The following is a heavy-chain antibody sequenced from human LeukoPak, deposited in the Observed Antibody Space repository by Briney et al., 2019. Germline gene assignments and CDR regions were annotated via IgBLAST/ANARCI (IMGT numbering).Heavy chain of an antibody. CDR3: ARDYCSSTSCYLFYFDY. V-gene: IGHV4-34*01. Sequence: PSETLSLTYAVYGGSFSGYYWSWIRQPPGKGLEWIGEINHSGSTNYNPSLKSRVTISVDTSKNQFSLKLSSVTAADTAVYYCARDYCSSTSCYLFYFDYWGQGTLVTVSS. CDR1: GGSFSGYY. J-gene: IGHJ4*02. D-gene: IGHD2-2*01. CDR2: INHSGST.